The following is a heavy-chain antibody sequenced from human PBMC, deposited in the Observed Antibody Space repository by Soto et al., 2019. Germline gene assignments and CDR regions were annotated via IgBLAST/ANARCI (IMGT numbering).Heavy chain of an antibody. CDR2: INHSGST. D-gene: IGHD3-22*01. Sequence: QVQLQQWGAGLLKPSETLSLTCAVYGGSFSGYYWSWIRQPPGKGLEWIGEINHSGSTNYNPSLKSRVTVSVDPSKNQFSLKLGSVTAADTAVYYCARGGFDSSGYYRYFDYWGQGTLVTVSS. CDR1: GGSFSGYY. V-gene: IGHV4-34*01. CDR3: ARGGFDSSGYYRYFDY. J-gene: IGHJ4*02.